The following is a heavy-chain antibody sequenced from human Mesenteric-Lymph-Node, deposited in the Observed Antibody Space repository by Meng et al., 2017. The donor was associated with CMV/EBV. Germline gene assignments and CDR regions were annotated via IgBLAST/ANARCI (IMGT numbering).Heavy chain of an antibody. J-gene: IGHJ4*02. V-gene: IGHV3-30*02. Sequence: GGSLRLSCAASGFTFSSYAMYWVRQVPGKGLEWVAFIHYDGSNKYYAESVKGRFTISRDNSKNTLYLQMNSLRADDTAVYYCASGGYYDFWSGYQMPHYWGQGTLVTVSS. CDR1: GFTFSSYA. D-gene: IGHD3-3*01. CDR3: ASGGYYDFWSGYQMPHY. CDR2: IHYDGSNK.